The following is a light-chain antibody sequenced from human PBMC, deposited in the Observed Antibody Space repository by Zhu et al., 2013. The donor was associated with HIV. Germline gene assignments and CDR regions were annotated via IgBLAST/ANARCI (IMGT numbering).Light chain of an antibody. V-gene: IGKV1-17*01. J-gene: IGKJ1*01. CDR2: ATS. Sequence: DIQMTQSPSSLSAAVGDRITITCRASQDIGNDLGWYQQKPGKAPKRLIYATSTLDSGVPSRFSGSGSGTEFTLTISSLQAEDFAAYYCLQHSGFPLAFGQGTKVEIK. CDR3: LQHSGFPLA. CDR1: QDIGND.